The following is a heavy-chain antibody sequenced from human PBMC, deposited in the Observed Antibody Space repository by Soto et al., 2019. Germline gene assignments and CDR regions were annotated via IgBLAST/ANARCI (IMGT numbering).Heavy chain of an antibody. CDR2: ISSSSSYI. J-gene: IGHJ4*02. CDR1: GFTFSSYS. D-gene: IGHD5-18*01. Sequence: GGSLRLSCAASGFTFSSYSMNWVRQAPGKGLEWVSSISSSSSYIYYADSVKGRFTISRDNDKNSLSLQMESLRVEDTAVYYCARVRGHSYGYVDYWGQGTMVTVSS. CDR3: ARVRGHSYGYVDY. V-gene: IGHV3-21*01.